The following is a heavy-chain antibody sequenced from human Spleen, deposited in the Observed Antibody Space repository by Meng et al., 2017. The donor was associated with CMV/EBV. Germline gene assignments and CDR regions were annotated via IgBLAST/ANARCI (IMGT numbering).Heavy chain of an antibody. CDR3: ARVVRDSSSSGRVDP. CDR1: GGSVSSGSYY. D-gene: IGHD6-6*01. Sequence: GSLRLSCTVSGGSVSSGSYYWSWIRQPPGKGLEWIGYIYYSGSTNYNPSLKSRVTISVDTSKNQFSLKLSSVTAADTAVYYCARVVRDSSSSGRVDPWGQGTLVTVSS. CDR2: IYYSGST. V-gene: IGHV4-61*01. J-gene: IGHJ5*02.